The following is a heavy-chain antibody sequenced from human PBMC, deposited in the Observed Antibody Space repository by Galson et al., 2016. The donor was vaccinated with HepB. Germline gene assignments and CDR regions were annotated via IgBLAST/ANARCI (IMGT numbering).Heavy chain of an antibody. Sequence: SVKVSCKASGYTFTPYDIYWVRQAPGQGLEWMGWINPNNRHTTYAQNFRGRVTLTRDTSISTAYMELDSLTSDDTAVYYCARPVNRVGTGYWGQGTLVTVSS. D-gene: IGHD1-1*01. V-gene: IGHV1-2*02. CDR1: GYTFTPYD. J-gene: IGHJ4*02. CDR2: INPNNRHT. CDR3: ARPVNRVGTGY.